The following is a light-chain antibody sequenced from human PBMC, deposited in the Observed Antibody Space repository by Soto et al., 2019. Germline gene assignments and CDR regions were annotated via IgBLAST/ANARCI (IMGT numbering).Light chain of an antibody. CDR3: QQYDGWPLT. CDR2: GAS. CDR1: QSGSSN. V-gene: IGKV3-15*01. Sequence: EIVMTQSPATLSVSPGERATLSCRASQSGSSNLAWYQQRPGQPPRLLIYGASTRASGIPARFSGSGSGTEFTLTISSLQSEDFAVYYCQQYDGWPLTFGGGTKMEIK. J-gene: IGKJ4*01.